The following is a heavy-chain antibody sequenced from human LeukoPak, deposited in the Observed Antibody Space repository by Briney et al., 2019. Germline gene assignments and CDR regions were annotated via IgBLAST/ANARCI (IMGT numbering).Heavy chain of an antibody. V-gene: IGHV3-9*01. J-gene: IGHJ4*02. CDR1: GFTFNNA. CDR3: VKGNSGTYATYFDS. CDR2: VSWKSHVI. Sequence: GGSLRLSCLVSGFTFNNALHWVRQGPGKGREWFSGVSWKSHVIDYADSVKGRFTISRDKAKNSLFLEMNSLRTEDTASYYCVKGNSGTYATYFDSWGQGTMVTVAS. D-gene: IGHD1-26*01.